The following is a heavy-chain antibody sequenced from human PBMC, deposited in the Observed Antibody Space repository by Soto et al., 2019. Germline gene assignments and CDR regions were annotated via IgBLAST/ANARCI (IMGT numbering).Heavy chain of an antibody. D-gene: IGHD4-4*01. CDR2: IHYRGST. J-gene: IGHJ4*02. CDR1: GGSITSSSYY. CDR3: ASPAGADYTFDY. Sequence: SETLSLTCAVSGGSITSSSYYWGWIRQAPGRGLEWIGTIHYRGSTYYNPSLESRVTISADTSKNQLSLNLRSVTAADTAVYYCASPAGADYTFDYWGQGILVTVSS. V-gene: IGHV4-39*01.